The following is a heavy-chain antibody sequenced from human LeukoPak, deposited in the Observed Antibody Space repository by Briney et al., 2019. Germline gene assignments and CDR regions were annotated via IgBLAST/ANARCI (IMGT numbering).Heavy chain of an antibody. Sequence: GGSLRLSCAASGFTFSSYAMSWVRQAPGKGLEWVSAISGSGGRTYYADSVKGRFTISRDNSKNTLYLQMNSLRAEDTAVYYCARGPRGGLTYFDYWGQGTLVTVSS. CDR2: ISGSGGRT. J-gene: IGHJ4*02. CDR1: GFTFSSYA. V-gene: IGHV3-23*01. D-gene: IGHD3-16*01. CDR3: ARGPRGGLTYFDY.